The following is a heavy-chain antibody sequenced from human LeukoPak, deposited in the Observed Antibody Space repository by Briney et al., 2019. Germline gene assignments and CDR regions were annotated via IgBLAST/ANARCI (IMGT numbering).Heavy chain of an antibody. Sequence: GRSLRLSCAASGFTFSSYGMHWVRQAPGKGLEWVAVISYDGSNKYYADSVKGRFTISRDNSKNTLYLQMNSLRAEDTAVYYCAKAGHDYGDRNYYFDYWGQGTLVTVSS. D-gene: IGHD4-17*01. CDR2: ISYDGSNK. V-gene: IGHV3-30*18. CDR3: AKAGHDYGDRNYYFDY. J-gene: IGHJ4*02. CDR1: GFTFSSYG.